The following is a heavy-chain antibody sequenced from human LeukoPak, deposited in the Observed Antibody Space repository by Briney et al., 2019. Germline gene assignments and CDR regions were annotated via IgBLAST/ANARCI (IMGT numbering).Heavy chain of an antibody. CDR2: ISIGGGE. CDR1: GFTLSNSA. V-gene: IGHV3-23*01. D-gene: IGHD3-10*01. CDR3: ARDFADYYGSGSEQ. J-gene: IGHJ4*02. Sequence: PGGSLRLSCAASGFTLSNSAMSWVRQAAGKGLEWVSTISIGGGEYYADSVKGRFTISRDNSKSTLYLQMNSLRAEDTAVYYCARDFADYYGSGSEQWGQGTLVTVSS.